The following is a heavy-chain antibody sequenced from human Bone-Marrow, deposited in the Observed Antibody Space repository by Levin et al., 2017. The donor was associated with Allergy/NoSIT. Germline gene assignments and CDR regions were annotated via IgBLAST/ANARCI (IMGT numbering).Heavy chain of an antibody. CDR3: ASMTTVTKTYYFDL. CDR2: IYSTDSK. J-gene: IGHJ4*02. V-gene: IGHV4-38-2*01. Sequence: SETLSLTCDVSGYSVNSGYSWGWVRQPPGKGLEWIGNIYSTDSKFYSPSLKSRVTISKRPSKNQFSLKLTSVTAADTAVYYCASMTTVTKTYYFDLWGRGTLVAVSS. CDR1: GYSVNSGYS. D-gene: IGHD4-17*01.